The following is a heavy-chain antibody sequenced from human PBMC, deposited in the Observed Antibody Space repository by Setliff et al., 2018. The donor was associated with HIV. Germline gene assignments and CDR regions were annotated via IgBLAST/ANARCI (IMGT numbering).Heavy chain of an antibody. CDR1: GGSISSGTYY. CDR2: IPYSGGT. J-gene: IGHJ6*03. CDR3: ARDPGYYYMDV. Sequence: SETLSLTCTVSGGSISSGTYYWTWIRQSPEKGLEWIAYIPYSGGTNHNPSLMGRVTMSLDVSKNQFSLQLNSVTPEDTAVYYCARDPGYYYMDVWGKGTTVTVSS. V-gene: IGHV4-61*01.